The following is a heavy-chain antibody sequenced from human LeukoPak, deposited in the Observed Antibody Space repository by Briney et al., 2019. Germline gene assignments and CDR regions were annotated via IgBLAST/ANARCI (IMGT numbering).Heavy chain of an antibody. D-gene: IGHD1/OR15-1a*01. CDR3: AKTTAGNSRGRTPGWPVDY. CDR2: VSGSGGIT. V-gene: IGHV3-23*01. CDR1: GFTFSSYA. J-gene: IGHJ4*02. Sequence: GGSLTLSCAVSGFTFSSYAMTWVRQAPGRGLEWLSHVSGSGGITYYADSVRRLFTIFRHNSKHTLYVQMNSLSAEDGVVYYCAKTTAGNSRGRTPGWPVDYWGQGNLVTVSS.